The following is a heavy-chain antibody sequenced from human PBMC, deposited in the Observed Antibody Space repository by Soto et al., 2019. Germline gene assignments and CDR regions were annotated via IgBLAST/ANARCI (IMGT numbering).Heavy chain of an antibody. CDR3: VSWVSAHFDN. V-gene: IGHV3-23*01. D-gene: IGHD2-8*01. J-gene: IGHJ4*02. CDR1: GFTLDNG. CDR2: IDYSGANT. Sequence: GVLRLSCAASGFTLDNGMTWVRQAPGKGLEWISTIDYSGANTHYADSVKGRFTISRDKSRNTVALQMSNLRAEDTALYYCVSWVSAHFDNWGQGTLVTAPQ.